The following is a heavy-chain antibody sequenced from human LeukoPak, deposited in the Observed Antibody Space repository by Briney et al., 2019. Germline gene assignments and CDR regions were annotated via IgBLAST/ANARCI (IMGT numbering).Heavy chain of an antibody. CDR2: INHSGST. CDR1: GGSFSGYY. D-gene: IGHD1-14*01. J-gene: IGHJ5*02. V-gene: IGHV4-34*01. Sequence: PSETLSLTCAVYGGSFSGYYWSWIRQPPGKGLEWIGEINHSGSTNYNPSLKSRVTISVDTSKNQFSLQLNSVTPDDTGVYYCARDPSGPWGQGTLVTVSS. CDR3: ARDPSGP.